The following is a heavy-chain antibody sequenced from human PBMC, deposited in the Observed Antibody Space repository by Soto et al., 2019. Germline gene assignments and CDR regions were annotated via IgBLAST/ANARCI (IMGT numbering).Heavy chain of an antibody. CDR2: TIPMFAAT. V-gene: IGHV1-69*01. CDR1: GGSFSDFA. D-gene: IGHD4-4*01. Sequence: QVQLAQSGAEVRKPGSSVKVSCRASGGSFSDFAFSWVRQAPGQGLEWMGGTIPMFAATKYAQRFQGRITNNADASTRTVYLALSSLTSDDSAVYYCARGGIVAVPAALSSYDDYTNYRFDSWGQGTLVSVSS. CDR3: ARGGIVAVPAALSSYDDYTNYRFDS. J-gene: IGHJ4*02.